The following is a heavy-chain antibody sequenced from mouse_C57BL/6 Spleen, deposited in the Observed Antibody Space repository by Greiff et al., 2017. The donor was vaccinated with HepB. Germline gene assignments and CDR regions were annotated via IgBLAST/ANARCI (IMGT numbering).Heavy chain of an antibody. J-gene: IGHJ3*01. Sequence: EVKLMESGPGLVKPSQSLSLTCSVTGYSITSGYYWNWIRQFPGNKLEWMGYISYDGSNNYNPSLKNRISITRDTSKNQFFLKLNSVTTEDTATYYCGKERLLSPFAYWGQGTLVTVSA. CDR2: ISYDGSN. CDR1: GYSITSGYY. CDR3: GKERLLSPFAY. V-gene: IGHV3-6*01. D-gene: IGHD2-1*01.